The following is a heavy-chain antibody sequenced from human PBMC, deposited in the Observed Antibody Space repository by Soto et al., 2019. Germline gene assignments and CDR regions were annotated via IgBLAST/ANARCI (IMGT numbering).Heavy chain of an antibody. CDR3: ATGTLRFLEGTQSYNWFDP. V-gene: IGHV1-69*12. CDR2: IIPMFGTA. J-gene: IGHJ5*02. D-gene: IGHD3-3*01. Sequence: QVQLVQSGAEVKKPGSSVKVSCKASGGTFSSYAVSWVRQAPGQGLEWMGGIIPMFGTANYAPNFQGRVTITADASTSIAYMDLSRLRSEDTAVYYGATGTLRFLEGTQSYNWFDPWGQGTLVIVSS. CDR1: GGTFSSYA.